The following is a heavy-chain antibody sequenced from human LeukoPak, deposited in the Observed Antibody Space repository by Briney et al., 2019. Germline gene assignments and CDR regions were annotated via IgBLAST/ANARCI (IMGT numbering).Heavy chain of an antibody. Sequence: ASVKVSCKASGFTFTSSAVQWVRQARGQRLEWIGWIVVGSGNTNYAQKFQERVTITRDMSTSTAYMELSSLRSEDTAVYYCAADGHYYGSGKDTYWGQGTLVTVSS. CDR1: GFTFTSSA. V-gene: IGHV1-58*01. CDR2: IVVGSGNT. D-gene: IGHD3-10*01. J-gene: IGHJ4*02. CDR3: AADGHYYGSGKDTY.